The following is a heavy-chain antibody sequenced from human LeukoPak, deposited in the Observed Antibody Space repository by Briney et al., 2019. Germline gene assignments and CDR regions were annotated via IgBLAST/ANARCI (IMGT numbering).Heavy chain of an antibody. CDR1: GFTFSNAW. D-gene: IGHD2-2*01. Sequence: GGSLSLSCAASGFTFSNAWMSWVRQAPGKGLEWVGRIKSKTDGGTTDYAAPVKGRFTISRDDSKNTLYLQMNSLKTEDTAVYYCTTETSLGYCSSTSCYSFDYWGQGTLVTVSS. CDR3: TTETSLGYCSSTSCYSFDY. J-gene: IGHJ4*02. V-gene: IGHV3-15*01. CDR2: IKSKTDGGTT.